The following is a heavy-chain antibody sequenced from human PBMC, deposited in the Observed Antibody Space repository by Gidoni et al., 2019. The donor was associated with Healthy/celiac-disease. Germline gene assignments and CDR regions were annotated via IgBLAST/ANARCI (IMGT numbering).Heavy chain of an antibody. J-gene: IGHJ4*02. CDR3: AKGSFGLRGAWFG. CDR1: GFTFDVYA. V-gene: IGHV3-9*01. CDR2: ISWNSGSI. Sequence: EVQLVESGGGLVQPGRSLCLSGAAAGFTFDVYAMHWVRQAPGKGLGWVSGISWNSGSIGYADSVKGRFTISRDNAKNSLYLQMNSLRAEDTALYYCAKGSFGLRGAWFGWGQGTLVTVSS. D-gene: IGHD3-10*01.